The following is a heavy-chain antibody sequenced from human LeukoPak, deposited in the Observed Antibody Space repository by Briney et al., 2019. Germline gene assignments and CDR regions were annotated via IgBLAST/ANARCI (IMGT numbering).Heavy chain of an antibody. Sequence: SVKVSCKASGGTFSSYTISWVRQAPGQGLEWMGRIIPILGIANYAQKFQGRVTVTADKSTSTAYMELSSLRSEDTAVYYCARDSGYGVPDYWGQGTLVTVSS. CDR1: GGTFSSYT. D-gene: IGHD5-12*01. CDR3: ARDSGYGVPDY. V-gene: IGHV1-69*04. J-gene: IGHJ4*02. CDR2: IIPILGIA.